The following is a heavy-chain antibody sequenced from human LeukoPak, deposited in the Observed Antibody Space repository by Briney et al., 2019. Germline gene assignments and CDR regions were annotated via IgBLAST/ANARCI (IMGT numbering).Heavy chain of an antibody. CDR1: GFSFSSHN. J-gene: IGHJ4*02. V-gene: IGHV3-21*06. CDR3: ARYCSGSCHSGLL. CDR2: ITSNNDI. D-gene: IGHD2-15*01. Sequence: PGGSLRLSCAASGFSFSSHNMNWVRQAPGKGLEWVSCITSNNDIYYADAVKGRFTISRDNAKNSLYLQMNSLRGDDTAVYYCARYCSGSCHSGLLWGQGTLVTVSS.